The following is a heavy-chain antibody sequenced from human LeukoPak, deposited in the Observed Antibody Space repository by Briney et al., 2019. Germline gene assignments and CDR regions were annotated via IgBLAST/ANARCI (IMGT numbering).Heavy chain of an antibody. CDR1: GFTFSSYS. J-gene: IGHJ4*02. CDR3: ARDKYCYDSSGYVLDY. V-gene: IGHV3-21*01. D-gene: IGHD3-22*01. Sequence: PGGSLRLSCAASGFTFSSYSMNWVRQAPGKGLEWVSSISSSSSYIYYADSVKGRFTISRDNAKNSLYLQMNSLRAEDTAVYYCARDKYCYDSSGYVLDYWGQGTLVTVSS. CDR2: ISSSSSYI.